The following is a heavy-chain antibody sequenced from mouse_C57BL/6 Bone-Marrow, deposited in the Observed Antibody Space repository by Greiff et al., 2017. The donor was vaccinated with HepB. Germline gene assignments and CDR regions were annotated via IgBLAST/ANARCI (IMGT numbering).Heavy chain of an antibody. Sequence: EVNLVDSGGGLVQPGGSLKLSCAASGFTFSDYGMAWVRQAPRKGPEWVAFISNLAYSIYYADTVTGRFTISRENAKNTLYLEMSSLRSEDTAMYYCARRLLRFYAMDYRGQGTSVTVSS. CDR3: ARRLLRFYAMDY. D-gene: IGHD1-1*01. V-gene: IGHV5-15*04. J-gene: IGHJ4*01. CDR1: GFTFSDYG. CDR2: ISNLAYSI.